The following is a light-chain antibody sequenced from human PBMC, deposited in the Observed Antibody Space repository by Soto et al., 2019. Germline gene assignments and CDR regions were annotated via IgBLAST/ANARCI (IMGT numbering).Light chain of an antibody. V-gene: IGKV1-39*01. CDR1: QSISKF. Sequence: IQMTQSPSSLSASVGDRVTITCRASQSISKFLNWYQQKPGKAPKLLIYAASTLQSGVPSRFSGSGSGTDFTLTISSLQPEDFATYYCQQSYSTPRFGQGTRLEIK. J-gene: IGKJ5*01. CDR2: AAS. CDR3: QQSYSTPR.